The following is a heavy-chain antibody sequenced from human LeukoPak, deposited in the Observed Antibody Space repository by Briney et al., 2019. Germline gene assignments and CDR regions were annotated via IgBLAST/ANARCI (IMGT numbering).Heavy chain of an antibody. CDR2: IYYSGST. Sequence: SETLSLTCTVSGGSISSSSYYWGWIRQPPGKGLEWIGSIYYSGSTYYNPSLKSRVTISVDTSKNQFSLKLSSVTAADTAVYYCARIATVVTEDSDYWGQGILVTVSS. J-gene: IGHJ4*02. CDR1: GGSISSSSYY. V-gene: IGHV4-39*07. CDR3: ARIATVVTEDSDY. D-gene: IGHD4-23*01.